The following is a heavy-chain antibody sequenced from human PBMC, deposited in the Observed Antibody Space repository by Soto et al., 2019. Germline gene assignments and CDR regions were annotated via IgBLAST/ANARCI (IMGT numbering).Heavy chain of an antibody. CDR3: AKAGPKSQGRNYFDY. CDR1: GFTFSSYA. CDR2: ISDSGGST. J-gene: IGHJ4*02. D-gene: IGHD1-26*01. Sequence: PAASMRLSRAASGFTFSSYAMSCVRQAPGMGLEWVSAISDSGGSTYYADSVRGRFSISRDNSKNTLHLQMNSLRAEDTALYYCAKAGPKSQGRNYFDYWGQGTLVTVSS. V-gene: IGHV3-23*01.